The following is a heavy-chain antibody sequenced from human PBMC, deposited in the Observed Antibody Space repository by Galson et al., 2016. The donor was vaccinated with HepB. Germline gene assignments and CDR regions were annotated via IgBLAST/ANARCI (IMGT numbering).Heavy chain of an antibody. D-gene: IGHD1-14*01. CDR1: GFTFSSYG. CDR3: ARGSTERGVDAFDL. J-gene: IGHJ3*01. V-gene: IGHV3-13*04. CDR2: IGGAGDT. Sequence: SLRLSCAASGFTFSSYGMHWVRQATGKGLQWVSAIGGAGDTYYSGDVKGRFTISSENDKNSLYLQMNSLPAADTAVYYCARGSTERGVDAFDLWGLGTMVIVSS.